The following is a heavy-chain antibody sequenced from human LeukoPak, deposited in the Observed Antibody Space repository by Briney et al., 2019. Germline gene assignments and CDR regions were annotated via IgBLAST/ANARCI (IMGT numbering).Heavy chain of an antibody. J-gene: IGHJ5*02. CDR2: IYYSGST. CDR1: GDSISCSSYY. CDR3: ARQAEQWLVLGWFDP. Sequence: PSETLSLTCTVSGDSISCSSYYWGWIRQPPGKGLEWIGSIYYSGSTYYNPSLKSRVTISVDTSKNQFSLKLSSVTAADTAVYYCARQAEQWLVLGWFDPWGQGTLVTVSS. V-gene: IGHV4-39*01. D-gene: IGHD6-19*01.